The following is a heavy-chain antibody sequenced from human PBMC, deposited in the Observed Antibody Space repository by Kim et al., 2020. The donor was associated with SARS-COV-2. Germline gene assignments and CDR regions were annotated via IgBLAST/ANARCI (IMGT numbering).Heavy chain of an antibody. D-gene: IGHD1-26*01. CDR1: GGSISSGSYY. J-gene: IGHJ4*02. CDR3: ARESPEVGSPPLIDY. Sequence: SETLSLTCTVSGGSISSGSYYWSWIRQPAGKGLEWIGRIYTSGSTNYNPSLKSRVTISVDTSKNQFSLKLSSVTAADTAVYYCARESPEVGSPPLIDYWGQGTLVTVSS. V-gene: IGHV4-61*02. CDR2: IYTSGST.